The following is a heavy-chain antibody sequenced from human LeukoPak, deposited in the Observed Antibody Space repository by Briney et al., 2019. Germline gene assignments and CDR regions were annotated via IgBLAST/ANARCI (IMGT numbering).Heavy chain of an antibody. CDR3: ARRYDSSGGDFDY. D-gene: IGHD3-22*01. CDR1: GFTFSSYA. CDR2: ISGSGGST. J-gene: IGHJ4*02. Sequence: GGSLKLSCAASGFTFSSYAMSWVRQAPGKGLEWVSAISGSGGSTYYADSVKGRFTISRDNSKNTLYLQMNSLRAEDTAVYYCARRYDSSGGDFDYWGQGTLVTVSS. V-gene: IGHV3-23*01.